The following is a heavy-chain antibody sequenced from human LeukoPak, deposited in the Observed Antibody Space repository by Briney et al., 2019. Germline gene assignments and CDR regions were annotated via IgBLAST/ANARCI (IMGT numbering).Heavy chain of an antibody. CDR2: ISSSSSYI. CDR1: GLTFSSYS. D-gene: IGHD6-19*01. CDR3: TRSYSSGWYGHMDV. Sequence: GGSLRLSCAASGLTFSSYSMNWVRQAPGKGLEGVSSISSSSSYIYYADSVKGRFTISRDNAKNSLYLQMNSLRAEDTAVYYCTRSYSSGWYGHMDVWGKGTTVTVSS. J-gene: IGHJ6*03. V-gene: IGHV3-21*01.